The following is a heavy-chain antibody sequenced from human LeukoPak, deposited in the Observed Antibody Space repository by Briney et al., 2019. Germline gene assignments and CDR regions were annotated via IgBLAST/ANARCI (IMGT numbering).Heavy chain of an antibody. D-gene: IGHD6-19*01. V-gene: IGHV4-59*01. CDR2: AYYSGIT. CDR3: ARGPSIAVSRYFYNYYMDV. Sequence: SETLSLTCSVSGGSINSYYWSWIRQPPGKGLEWIGHAYYSGITNYIPSLKSRAAISVDTSKKQLSLKLSSVTAADTAVYYCARGPSIAVSRYFYNYYMDVWGKGTTVTVSS. J-gene: IGHJ6*03. CDR1: GGSINSYY.